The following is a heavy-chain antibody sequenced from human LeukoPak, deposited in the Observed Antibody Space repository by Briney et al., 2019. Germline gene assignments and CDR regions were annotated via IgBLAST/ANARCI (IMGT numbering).Heavy chain of an antibody. Sequence: SETLSLTCAVYGGSLSGYYWSWIRQPPGKGLEWIGEINHSGSTNYNPSLKSRVTISVDTSKNQFSLKLSSVTAADTAVYYCARDRRDIVVVPAADAFDIWGQGTMVTVSS. CDR3: ARDRRDIVVVPAADAFDI. CDR2: INHSGST. D-gene: IGHD2-2*01. V-gene: IGHV4-34*01. J-gene: IGHJ3*02. CDR1: GGSLSGYY.